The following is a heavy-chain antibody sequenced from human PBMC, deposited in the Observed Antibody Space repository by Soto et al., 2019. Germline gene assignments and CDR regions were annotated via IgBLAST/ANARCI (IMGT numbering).Heavy chain of an antibody. CDR3: TTDFGAKAYYGDYVN. Sequence: GGSLRLSCAASGFTFSNAWMNWVRQAPGKGLEWVGRIKSKTDGGTTDYAAPVKGRFTISREDSKNTLYLQMNSLKTEDTAVYYCTTDFGAKAYYGDYVNWGQGTLVTVSS. CDR1: GFTFSNAW. J-gene: IGHJ4*02. CDR2: IKSKTDGGTT. V-gene: IGHV3-15*07. D-gene: IGHD4-17*01.